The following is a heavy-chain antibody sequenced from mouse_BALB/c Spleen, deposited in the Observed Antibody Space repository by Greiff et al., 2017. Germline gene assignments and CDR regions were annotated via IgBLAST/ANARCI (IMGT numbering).Heavy chain of an antibody. Sequence: EVQVVESGGGLVKPGGSLKLSCAASGFTFSDYYMYWVRQTPEKRLEWVATISDGGSYTYYPDSVKGRFTISRDNAKNNLYLQMSSLKSEDTAMYYCAREAITTRAWFAYWGQGTLVTVSA. CDR2: ISDGGSYT. V-gene: IGHV5-4*02. J-gene: IGHJ3*01. CDR1: GFTFSDYY. CDR3: AREAITTRAWFAY. D-gene: IGHD2-4*01.